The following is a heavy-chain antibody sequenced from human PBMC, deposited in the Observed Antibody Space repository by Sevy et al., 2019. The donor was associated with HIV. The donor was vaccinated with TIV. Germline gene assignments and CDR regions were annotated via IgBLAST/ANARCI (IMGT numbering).Heavy chain of an antibody. J-gene: IGHJ6*02. Sequence: ASVKVSCKTSGYTFSTYYIYWVRQAPGQGLEWIGIFDPTGGSRSYAQRFQGRLTMTGDTSMSTAYMELSSLTSEDTAVYYCARDRDVSGNYLEYFYYAMDVWGQRTTVTVSS. CDR1: GYTFSTYY. V-gene: IGHV1-46*01. D-gene: IGHD1-26*01. CDR2: FDPTGGSR. CDR3: ARDRDVSGNYLEYFYYAMDV.